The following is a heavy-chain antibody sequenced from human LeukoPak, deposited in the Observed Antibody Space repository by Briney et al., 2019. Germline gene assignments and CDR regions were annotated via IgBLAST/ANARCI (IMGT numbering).Heavy chain of an antibody. CDR2: ISSSSTTI. CDR3: AKGGPSGGFYIASDY. Sequence: GGSLRLSCAASGFTFSSYEMNWVRQAPGKGLEWVSHISSSSTTIYYADSVKGRFTISRDNGKNSLYLQMNSLRAEDTAVYYCAKGGPSGGFYIASDYWGQGALVTVSS. D-gene: IGHD1-26*01. V-gene: IGHV3-48*03. CDR1: GFTFSSYE. J-gene: IGHJ4*02.